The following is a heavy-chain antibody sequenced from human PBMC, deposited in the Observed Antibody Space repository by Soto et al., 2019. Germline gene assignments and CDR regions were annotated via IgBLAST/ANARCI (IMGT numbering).Heavy chain of an antibody. J-gene: IGHJ5*02. D-gene: IGHD6-13*01. CDR2: IYWNDDK. Sequence: SGPTLVNPTQTLTLTCTFSGFSLSTSGVGVGWTRQPPGKALEWLALIYWNDDKRYSPSLKSRLTITKDTSKNQVVLTMTNMDPVDTATYYCAHLLPAAGSGDWFDPWGQGTLVTVSS. V-gene: IGHV2-5*01. CDR1: GFSLSTSGVG. CDR3: AHLLPAAGSGDWFDP.